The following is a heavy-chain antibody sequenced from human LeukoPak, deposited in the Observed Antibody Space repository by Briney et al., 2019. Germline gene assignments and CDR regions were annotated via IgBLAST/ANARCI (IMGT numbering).Heavy chain of an antibody. D-gene: IGHD2-15*01. CDR3: ARTIYCSGGSCYSVFDY. CDR1: GFTFTNYA. CDR2: INPNSGGT. J-gene: IGHJ4*02. V-gene: IGHV1-2*06. Sequence: GASVKVSCKASGFTFTNYAMHWVRQAPGQGLEWMGRINPNSGGTNYAQKFQGRVTMTRDTSISTAYMELSRLRSDDTAVYYCARTIYCSGGSCYSVFDYWGQGTLVTVSS.